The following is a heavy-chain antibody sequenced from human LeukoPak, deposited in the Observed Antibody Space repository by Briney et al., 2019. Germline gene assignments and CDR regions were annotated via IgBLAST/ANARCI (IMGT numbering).Heavy chain of an antibody. Sequence: GGSLRLSCAAPGFTFSSYSMNWVRQAPGKGLEWVSSISSSSSYIYYADSVKGRFTISRDNAKNSLYLQMNSLRAEDTAVYYCAREDGYYYYGMDVWGQGTTVTVSS. V-gene: IGHV3-21*01. CDR1: GFTFSSYS. CDR3: AREDGYYYYGMDV. CDR2: ISSSSSYI. D-gene: IGHD5-24*01. J-gene: IGHJ6*02.